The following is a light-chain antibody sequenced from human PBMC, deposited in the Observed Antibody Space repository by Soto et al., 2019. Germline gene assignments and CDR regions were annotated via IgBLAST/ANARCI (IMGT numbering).Light chain of an antibody. CDR1: GNDVGGYNF. CDR2: DVS. J-gene: IGLJ2*01. CDR3: SSYAGSYTLV. Sequence: QSALTQPRSVSGSPGQSVTISCTGTGNDVGGYNFVSWYQQHPGKVPKLFIYDVSRRPSGVPDRFSGSKSGNTASLTISGLLAEDEADYYCSSYAGSYTLVFGGRTKLTVL. V-gene: IGLV2-11*01.